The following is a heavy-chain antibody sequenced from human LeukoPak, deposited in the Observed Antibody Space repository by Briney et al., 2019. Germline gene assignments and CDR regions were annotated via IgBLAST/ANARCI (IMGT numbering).Heavy chain of an antibody. J-gene: IGHJ4*02. Sequence: GGSLRLSCAASGFTVSSNYMSWVRQAPGKGLEWVSVIYSGSSTYYADSVKGRFNISRDISKNTLYLQMNSLRAEDTAVYYCARGAVAGTGWYFDYWGQGTLVTVSS. D-gene: IGHD6-19*01. CDR3: ARGAVAGTGWYFDY. CDR2: IYSGSST. V-gene: IGHV3-66*01. CDR1: GFTVSSNY.